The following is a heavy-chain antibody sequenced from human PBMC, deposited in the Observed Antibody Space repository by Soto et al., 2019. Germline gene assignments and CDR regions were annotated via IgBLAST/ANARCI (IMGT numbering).Heavy chain of an antibody. Sequence: GASVKVSCKASGYTFTSYDINWVRQATGQGLEWMGWMNPNSGNTGYAQKFQGRVTMTRNTSISTAYMELSSLRSEDTAVYYCAIVGADIVVVPAALHYYYYMDVWGKGTTVTVSS. CDR2: MNPNSGNT. CDR1: GYTFTSYD. CDR3: AIVGADIVVVPAALHYYYYMDV. J-gene: IGHJ6*03. D-gene: IGHD2-2*01. V-gene: IGHV1-8*01.